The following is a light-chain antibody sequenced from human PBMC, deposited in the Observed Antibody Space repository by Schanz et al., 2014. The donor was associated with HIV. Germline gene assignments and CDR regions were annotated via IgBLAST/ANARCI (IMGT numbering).Light chain of an antibody. Sequence: DIQMTQSPSTLSASVGDRVTLTCRASQSIGNSLAWFQLKPGRAPKLLIYSASRLQTGVPSTFSGTGSGTEFTLTISSLQPDDFATYYCQHYNSYVWTFGQGTRVEI. CDR1: QSIGNS. CDR3: QHYNSYVWT. V-gene: IGKV1-5*03. CDR2: SAS. J-gene: IGKJ1*01.